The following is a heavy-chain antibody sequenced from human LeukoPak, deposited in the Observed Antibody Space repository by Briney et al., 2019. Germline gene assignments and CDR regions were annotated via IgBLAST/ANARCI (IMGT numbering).Heavy chain of an antibody. V-gene: IGHV4-4*07. D-gene: IGHD2-15*01. J-gene: IGHJ4*02. CDR1: VGFTTYDY. Sequence: SETLPLTCSVSVGFTTYDYWNWIRQPAGKAPEWIGRIHTTGSTNYNPSLKSRLTMTLDKSKKQFSLKVTSMTAADTALYYCARGGGNRHFDSWGQGILVTVSS. CDR2: IHTTGST. CDR3: ARGGGNRHFDS.